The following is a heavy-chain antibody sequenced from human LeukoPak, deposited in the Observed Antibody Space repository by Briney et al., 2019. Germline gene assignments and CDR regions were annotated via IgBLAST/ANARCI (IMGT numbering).Heavy chain of an antibody. J-gene: IGHJ4*02. V-gene: IGHV3-30*01. Sequence: GGSLRLSCAASGFTYSSYAMNWVHQAPGKGLEWVAVISYDGRNIYFADSVKGRFTVSRDNSKNTLYLQINSLRTEDTAVYYCARNVAFRGFDYWGQGTLVTVSS. D-gene: IGHD2/OR15-2a*01. CDR3: ARNVAFRGFDY. CDR2: ISYDGRNI. CDR1: GFTYSSYA.